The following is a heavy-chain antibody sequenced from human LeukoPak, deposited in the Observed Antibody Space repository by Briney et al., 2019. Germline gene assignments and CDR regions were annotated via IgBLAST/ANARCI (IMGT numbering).Heavy chain of an antibody. CDR2: IYYSGST. CDR1: GGSIISHY. V-gene: IGHV4-59*08. CDR3: ARHGASGSYLYYFDY. J-gene: IGHJ4*02. D-gene: IGHD1-26*01. Sequence: SETLSLTCTVSGGSIISHYWSWIRQPPGKGLEWIGYIYYSGSTNYNPSLKSRVTISVDTSKNQFSLKLSSVTAADTAVYFCARHGASGSYLYYFDYWGQGTLVTVSS.